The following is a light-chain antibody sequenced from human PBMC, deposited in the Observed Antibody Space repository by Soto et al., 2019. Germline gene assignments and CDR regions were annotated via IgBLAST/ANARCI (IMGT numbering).Light chain of an antibody. V-gene: IGKV1-39*01. Sequence: DIQMTQSPSSLSASVGDRVTITCRASQSISSYLNWYQQKPGKAPKLLIYAASSLQSGVPSRFSGSGSRTDFTLTISTLQPKDFATYYCQHSYSTPTWTFGQGAKVEIK. CDR2: AAS. CDR1: QSISSY. J-gene: IGKJ1*01. CDR3: QHSYSTPTWT.